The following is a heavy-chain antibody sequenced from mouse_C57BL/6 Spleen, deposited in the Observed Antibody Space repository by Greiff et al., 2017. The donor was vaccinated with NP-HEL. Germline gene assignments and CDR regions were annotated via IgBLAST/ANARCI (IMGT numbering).Heavy chain of an antibody. CDR1: GYSITSGYD. J-gene: IGHJ1*03. V-gene: IGHV3-1*01. Sequence: EVQRVESGPGMVKPSQSLSLTCTVTGYSITSGYDWHWIRHFPGNKLEWMGYISYSGSTNYNPSLKSRISITHDTSKNHFFLKLNSVTTEDTATYYCARFNYGNYFSYWYFDVWGTGTTVTVSS. D-gene: IGHD2-1*01. CDR3: ARFNYGNYFSYWYFDV. CDR2: ISYSGST.